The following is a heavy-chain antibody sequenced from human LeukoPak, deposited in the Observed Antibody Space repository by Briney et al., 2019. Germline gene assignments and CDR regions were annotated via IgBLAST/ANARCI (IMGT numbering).Heavy chain of an antibody. Sequence: GGSLRLSCAASRFTFDEYGMSWVRQAPGKGLEWVSGISGSDGSTYYADSVKGRFTISRDNSKNTLYLQMNSLRAEDMAVYYCAKDGGQGADYWGQGTLVSVSS. D-gene: IGHD3-16*01. J-gene: IGHJ4*02. CDR2: ISGSDGST. CDR1: RFTFDEYG. CDR3: AKDGGQGADY. V-gene: IGHV3-23*01.